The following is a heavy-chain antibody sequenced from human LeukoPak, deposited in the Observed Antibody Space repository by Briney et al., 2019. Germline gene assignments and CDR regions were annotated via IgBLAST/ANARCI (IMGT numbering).Heavy chain of an antibody. J-gene: IGHJ4*02. CDR2: MNPNSGNT. CDR3: ASLVPYYGSGSYYKTCDY. D-gene: IGHD3-10*01. CDR1: GYTFTSYD. V-gene: IGHV1-8*01. Sequence: GASVKVSCKASGYTFTSYDINWVRQAPGQGLEWMGWMNPNSGNTGYAQKFQGRVTMTRNTSISTAYMELSSLRSEDTAVYYCASLVPYYGSGSYYKTCDYWGQGTLVSVSS.